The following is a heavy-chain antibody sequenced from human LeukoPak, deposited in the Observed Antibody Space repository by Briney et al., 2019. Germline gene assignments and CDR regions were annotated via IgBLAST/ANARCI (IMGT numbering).Heavy chain of an antibody. CDR3: APSYRAAIDY. Sequence: GGSLRLSCAASGFTVSSNYMSWVRQAPGKGLEWVSVIYSGGSTYYADSVKGRFTISRDNSKNTLYLQMNSLRAEGTAVYYCAPSYRAAIDYWGQGTLVTVSS. V-gene: IGHV3-66*01. CDR2: IYSGGST. D-gene: IGHD6-25*01. CDR1: GFTVSSNY. J-gene: IGHJ4*02.